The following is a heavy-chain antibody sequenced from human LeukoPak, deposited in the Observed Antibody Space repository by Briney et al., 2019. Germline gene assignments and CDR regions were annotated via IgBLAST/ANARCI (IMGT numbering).Heavy chain of an antibody. CDR1: GFTFSSYA. V-gene: IGHV3-23*01. CDR3: AKVPYYFDY. J-gene: IGHJ4*02. CDR2: ISGGSGST. Sequence: GGSLRLSCAASGFTFSSYAMSWVRQAPGKGLAWVSTISGGSGSTYCADSVKGRFTISRDNSKNTLYLQMNSLRAEDTAVYYCAKVPYYFDYWGQGTLVTVSS.